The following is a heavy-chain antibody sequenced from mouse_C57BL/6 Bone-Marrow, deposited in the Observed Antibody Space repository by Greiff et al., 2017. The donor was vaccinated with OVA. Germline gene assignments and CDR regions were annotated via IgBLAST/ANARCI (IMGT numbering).Heavy chain of an antibody. D-gene: IGHD1-1*01. CDR1: GFTFSSYT. Sequence: EVQLVESGGGLVKPGGSLKLSCAASGFTFSSYTMSWVRQTPEKRLEWVATISGGGGNTYYPDSVKGRFTISRDNAKNTLYLQMSSLRSEDTALYYCARLTTVVAGDYFDYWGQGTTLTVSS. CDR3: ARLTTVVAGDYFDY. V-gene: IGHV5-9*01. J-gene: IGHJ2*01. CDR2: ISGGGGNT.